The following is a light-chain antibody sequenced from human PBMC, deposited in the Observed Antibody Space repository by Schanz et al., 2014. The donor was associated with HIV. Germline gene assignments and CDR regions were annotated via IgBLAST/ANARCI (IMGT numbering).Light chain of an antibody. V-gene: IGKV1-39*01. CDR1: QTISKF. CDR2: GAS. CDR3: QQSNTFPYT. J-gene: IGKJ2*01. Sequence: DIQMTQSPSSLSAPVGDRVTITCRASQTISKFLNWYQQKAGKAPNLLIYGASNLQSGVPLRFNGSGSGTDFTLTISSLQPEDFATYYCQQSNTFPYTFGQGTKLEIK.